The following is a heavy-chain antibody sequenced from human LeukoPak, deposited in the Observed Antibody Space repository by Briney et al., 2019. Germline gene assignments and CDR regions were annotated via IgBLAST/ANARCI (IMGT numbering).Heavy chain of an antibody. CDR3: AREVAFGWCLDY. J-gene: IGHJ4*02. Sequence: GSLRLSCAASGFTVSSNYMSWVRQAPGKGLEWVSVIYSGGSTYYADSVKGRFTISRDNSKNTLYLQMNSLRAEDTAVYYCAREVAFGWCLDYWGQGTLVTVSS. D-gene: IGHD2-21*01. CDR2: IYSGGST. V-gene: IGHV3-66*02. CDR1: GFTVSSNY.